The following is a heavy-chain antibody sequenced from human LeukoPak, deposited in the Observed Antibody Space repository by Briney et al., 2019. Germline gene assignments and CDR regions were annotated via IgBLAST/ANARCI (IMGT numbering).Heavy chain of an antibody. Sequence: RPGGSLRPSCAAYGFMFPDYGMNWVRQVPGKGLEWVSGINWDASSTNHADSVKGRFTISRDNAKNSLYLQMNTLRAEDTALYYCARDFKYCTGGVCYFTAVADYWGQGTLVTVSS. CDR2: INWDASST. D-gene: IGHD2-8*02. V-gene: IGHV3-20*04. CDR1: GFMFPDYG. CDR3: ARDFKYCTGGVCYFTAVADY. J-gene: IGHJ4*02.